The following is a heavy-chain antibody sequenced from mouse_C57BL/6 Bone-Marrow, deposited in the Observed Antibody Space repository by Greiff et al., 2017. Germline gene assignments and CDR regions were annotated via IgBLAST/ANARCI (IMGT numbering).Heavy chain of an antibody. CDR2: IDPSDSET. CDR1: GYTFTSYW. CDR3: ARGGPPWFAY. D-gene: IGHD1-1*02. V-gene: IGHV1-52*01. J-gene: IGHJ3*01. Sequence: QVQLQQPGAELVRPGSSVKLSCRASGYTFTSYWMHWVKQRPIQGLEWIGNIDPSDSETHYNQKFKDKATLTVDKSSSTAYMQLSSLTSEDSAVYYCARGGPPWFAYWGQGTLVTVSA.